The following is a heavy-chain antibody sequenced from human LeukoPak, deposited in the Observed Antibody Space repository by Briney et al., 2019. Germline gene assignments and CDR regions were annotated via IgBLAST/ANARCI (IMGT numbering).Heavy chain of an antibody. D-gene: IGHD2-2*01. V-gene: IGHV3-20*04. CDR2: INWNGGST. CDR3: AREGLVVPAAVIPSMDV. Sequence: GGSLRLSCAASGFTFDDYGMSWVRHAPGKGLGWVSGINWNGGSTGYADSVKGRFTISRDNAKNSLYLQMSSLRAEDNDLYYSAREGLVVPAAVIPSMDVWGKGTTVTVSS. CDR1: GFTFDDYG. J-gene: IGHJ6*03.